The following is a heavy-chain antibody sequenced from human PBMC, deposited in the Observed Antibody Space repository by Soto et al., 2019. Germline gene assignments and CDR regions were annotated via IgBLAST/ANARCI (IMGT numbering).Heavy chain of an antibody. CDR2: ISGSGGST. CDR3: AKDLFHSIAARLPFAFAY. CDR1: GFTFSSYA. Sequence: GGSLRLSCAASGFTFSSYAMSWVRQAPGKGLEWVSAISGSGGSTYYADSVKGRFTISRDNSKNTLYLQMNSLRAEDTAVYYCAKDLFHSIAARLPFAFAYWGQGTLVTVSS. V-gene: IGHV3-23*01. D-gene: IGHD6-6*01. J-gene: IGHJ4*02.